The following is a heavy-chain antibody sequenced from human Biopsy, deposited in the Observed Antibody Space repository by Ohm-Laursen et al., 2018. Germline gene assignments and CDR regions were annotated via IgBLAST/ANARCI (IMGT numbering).Heavy chain of an antibody. V-gene: IGHV1-69*13. CDR1: GGTFINYA. CDR2: IIPMFGTA. D-gene: IGHD1-26*01. Sequence: ASVKVSCKASGGTFINYAISWVRQAPGQGLEWMGGIIPMFGTANYAQMFQGRVTISADESTSTSYTELSSLTTEDTAIYYCARGPHSGSHSCFDYWGRGTLVTVSS. CDR3: ARGPHSGSHSCFDY. J-gene: IGHJ4*02.